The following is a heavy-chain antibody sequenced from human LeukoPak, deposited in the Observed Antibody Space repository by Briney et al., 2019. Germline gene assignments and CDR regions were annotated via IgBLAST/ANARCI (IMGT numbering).Heavy chain of an antibody. Sequence: SVKVSCKASGGTFSSYAISWVRQAPGQGLEWMGGIIPIFGTANYAQKFQGRVTITRNTSISTAYMELSSLRSEDTAVYYCARGRHSNYASTWAFDPWGQGTLVTVSS. CDR1: GGTFSSYA. D-gene: IGHD4-11*01. J-gene: IGHJ5*02. CDR3: ARGRHSNYASTWAFDP. V-gene: IGHV1-69*05. CDR2: IIPIFGTA.